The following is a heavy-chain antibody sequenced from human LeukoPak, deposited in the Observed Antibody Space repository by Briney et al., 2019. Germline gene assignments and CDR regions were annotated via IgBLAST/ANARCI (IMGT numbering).Heavy chain of an antibody. D-gene: IGHD6-19*01. Sequence: PGGSLRLSCRTSGFTFGDYALSWFRQAPGKGLEWVGFIGSKVYGGTTEYAASVKGRVIISRDDSESIAYLQMNSLKIEDTAMYYCSRVSTSGSYGRFDALHIWSQGTMVTVSS. CDR1: GFTFGDYA. V-gene: IGHV3-49*03. CDR2: IGSKVYGGTT. J-gene: IGHJ3*02. CDR3: SRVSTSGSYGRFDALHI.